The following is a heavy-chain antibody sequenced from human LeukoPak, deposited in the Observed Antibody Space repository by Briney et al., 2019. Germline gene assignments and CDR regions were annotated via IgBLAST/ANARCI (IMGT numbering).Heavy chain of an antibody. D-gene: IGHD1-26*01. V-gene: IGHV3-53*01. CDR2: IYSGGST. CDR1: GLTVSSNY. CDR3: ARDRGGATVSDY. Sequence: GGSLRLFCAASGLTVSSNYMSWVRQAPGKGLEWVSVIYSGGSTYYADSVKGRFTISRDNSKNTLYLQMNSLRAEDTAVYYCARDRGGATVSDYWGQGTLVTVSS. J-gene: IGHJ4*02.